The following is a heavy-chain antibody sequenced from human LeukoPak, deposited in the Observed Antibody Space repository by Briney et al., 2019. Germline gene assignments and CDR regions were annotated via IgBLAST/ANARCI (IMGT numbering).Heavy chain of an antibody. V-gene: IGHV3-21*01. J-gene: IGHJ4*02. CDR3: ARASIPLFDY. CDR2: ISSSSSYI. Sequence: GGSLRLSCAASRFTFSSYSMNWVRQAPGKGLEWVSSISSSSSYIYYADSVKGRFTISRDNAKNSLYLQMNSLRAEDTAVYYCARASIPLFDYWGQGTLVTVSS. CDR1: RFTFSSYS.